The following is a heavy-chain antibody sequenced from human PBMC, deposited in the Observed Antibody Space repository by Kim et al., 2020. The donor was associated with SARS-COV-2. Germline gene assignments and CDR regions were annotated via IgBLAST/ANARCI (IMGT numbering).Heavy chain of an antibody. CDR3: VKRGGSGSYYPDYYYYGMDV. V-gene: IGHV3-64D*09. CDR2: ISSNGGST. Sequence: GGSLRLSCSASGFTFSSYAMHWVRQAPGKGLEYVSAISSNGGSTYYADSVKGRFTISRDNSKNTLYLQMSSLRAEDTAVYYCVKRGGSGSYYPDYYYYGMDVWGQGTTVTVSS. J-gene: IGHJ6*02. D-gene: IGHD3-10*01. CDR1: GFTFSSYA.